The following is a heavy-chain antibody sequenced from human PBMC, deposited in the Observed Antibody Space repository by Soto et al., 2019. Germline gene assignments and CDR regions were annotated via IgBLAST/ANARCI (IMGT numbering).Heavy chain of an antibody. CDR1: GFTFSSYG. Sequence: QVQLVESGGGVVQPGRSLRLSCAASGFTFSSYGMHWVRQAPGKGLEWVAVIWYDGSNKYYADSVKGRFTISRDNSKNTLYLQMNSLRAGDTAVYYCASSEQWELLYWGQGTLVTVSS. CDR3: ASSEQWELLY. CDR2: IWYDGSNK. V-gene: IGHV3-33*01. J-gene: IGHJ4*02. D-gene: IGHD1-26*01.